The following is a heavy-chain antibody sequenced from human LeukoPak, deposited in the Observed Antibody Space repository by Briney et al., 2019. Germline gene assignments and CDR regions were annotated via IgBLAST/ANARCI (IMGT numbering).Heavy chain of an antibody. Sequence: GGSLRLSCAASGFTVSSNYMSWVRQAPGKGLEWVSVIYSGGSTYYADSVKGRFTTSRDNSKNTLYLQMNSLRAEDTAVYYCARVKNDYVWGSYRPPKFGWFDPWGQGTLVTVSS. D-gene: IGHD3-16*02. V-gene: IGHV3-53*01. CDR2: IYSGGST. CDR1: GFTVSSNY. J-gene: IGHJ5*02. CDR3: ARVKNDYVWGSYRPPKFGWFDP.